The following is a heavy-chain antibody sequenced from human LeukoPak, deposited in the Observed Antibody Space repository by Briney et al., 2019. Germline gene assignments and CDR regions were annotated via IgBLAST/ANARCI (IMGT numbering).Heavy chain of an antibody. Sequence: PGRSLRLSCAASGFTFDDYAMHWVRQVPGKGLEWVSGISWNSGSIGYADSVKGRFTISRDNAKNSLYLQMNSLRAEDTALYYCAKDHSGSRYYGMDVWGQGTTVTVSS. D-gene: IGHD1-26*01. V-gene: IGHV3-9*01. J-gene: IGHJ6*02. CDR3: AKDHSGSRYYGMDV. CDR2: ISWNSGSI. CDR1: GFTFDDYA.